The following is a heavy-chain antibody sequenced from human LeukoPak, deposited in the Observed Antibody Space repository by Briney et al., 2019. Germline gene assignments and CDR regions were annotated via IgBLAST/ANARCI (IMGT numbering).Heavy chain of an antibody. J-gene: IGHJ4*02. CDR3: AREGSGYSLSDY. CDR1: GYSISSGYY. CDR2: IYHSGST. V-gene: IGHV4-38-2*02. D-gene: IGHD3-3*01. Sequence: SGTLSLTCTVSGYSISSGYYWGWIRQPPGKGLEWIGSIYHSGSTYYNPSLKRRVTISVDTSKNQFSLKLSSVTAADTAVYYCAREGSGYSLSDYWGQGTLVTVSS.